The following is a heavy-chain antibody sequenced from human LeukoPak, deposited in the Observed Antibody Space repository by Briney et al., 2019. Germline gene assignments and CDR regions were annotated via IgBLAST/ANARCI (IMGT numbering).Heavy chain of an antibody. CDR3: AKAEGGPHAFDI. D-gene: IGHD3-16*01. CDR2: INSDGSRI. V-gene: IGHV3-74*01. Sequence: GGSLRLSCAASGFTFSTYWMHWVRQAPGKGLVWVSRINSDGSRISYADSVKGRFTISRDNAKNTLYLQMNSLRAEDTAVYYCAKAEGGPHAFDIWGQGTMVTVSS. J-gene: IGHJ3*02. CDR1: GFTFSTYW.